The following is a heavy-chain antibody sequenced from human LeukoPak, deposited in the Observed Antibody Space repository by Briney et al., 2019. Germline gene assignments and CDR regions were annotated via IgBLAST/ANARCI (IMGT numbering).Heavy chain of an antibody. J-gene: IGHJ4*02. V-gene: IGHV3-48*04. CDR3: ATRIDY. Sequence: GGSLRLSCAASGFTFTAYSMNWVRQVPGKGLEWLSYISTSSTTIYYADSVKGRFTISRDNAKNSLYLQMNSLRAEYTAIYFCATRIDYWGQGTLVTVSS. CDR1: GFTFTAYS. CDR2: ISTSSTTI. D-gene: IGHD1-14*01.